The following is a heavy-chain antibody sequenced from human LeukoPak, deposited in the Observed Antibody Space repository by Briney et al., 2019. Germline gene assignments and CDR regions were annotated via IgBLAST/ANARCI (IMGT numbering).Heavy chain of an antibody. CDR3: ARLMDRDGYNFVFDY. CDR1: GGSIGSYY. CDR2: IYYSGST. D-gene: IGHD5-24*01. Sequence: PSETLSLTCTVSGGSIGSYYWSWIRQPPGKGLEWIGYIYYSGSTNYNPSLKSRVTISVDTSKNQFSLKLSSVTAADTAVYYCARLMDRDGYNFVFDYWGQGTLVTVSS. J-gene: IGHJ4*02. V-gene: IGHV4-59*08.